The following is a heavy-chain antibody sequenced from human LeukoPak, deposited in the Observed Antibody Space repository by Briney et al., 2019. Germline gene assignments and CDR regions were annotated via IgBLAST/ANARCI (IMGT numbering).Heavy chain of an antibody. V-gene: IGHV3-48*01. Sequence: PGRSLRLSCAASGFTFSSYSMNWVRQAPGKGLEWVSYISSSSSTIYYADSVKGRFTISRDNAKNSLYLQMNSLRAEDTAVYYCARKAVVPAAILYYYYMDVWGKGTTVTVSS. CDR2: ISSSSSTI. J-gene: IGHJ6*03. D-gene: IGHD2-2*02. CDR1: GFTFSSYS. CDR3: ARKAVVPAAILYYYYMDV.